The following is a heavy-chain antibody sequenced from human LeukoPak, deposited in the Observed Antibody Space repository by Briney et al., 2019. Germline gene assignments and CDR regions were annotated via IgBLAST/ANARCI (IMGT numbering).Heavy chain of an antibody. V-gene: IGHV4-34*01. J-gene: IGHJ3*02. CDR2: INHSGST. CDR3: ARQESGGGYGDEDAFDI. Sequence: KPSETLSLTCAVYGGSFSGYCWSWIRQPPGKGLEWIGEINHSGSTNYNPSLKSRVTISVDTSKNQFSLKLSSVTAADTAVYYCARQESGGGYGDEDAFDIWGQGTMVTVSS. CDR1: GGSFSGYC. D-gene: IGHD4-17*01.